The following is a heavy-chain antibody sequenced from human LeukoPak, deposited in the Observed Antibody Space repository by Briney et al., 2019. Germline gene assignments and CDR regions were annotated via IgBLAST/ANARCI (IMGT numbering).Heavy chain of an antibody. CDR1: GYTFTSYY. CDR2: IKPSGGST. D-gene: IGHD2-15*01. Sequence: ASVKDSCKAYGYTFTSYYMHWVRQAPGQGLEWMGIIKPSGGSTSYAQKFQGRVTMTRDMSTSTVYMELSSLRSEDTAVYYCARLGGGYCSGGSCYILDYWGQGTLVTVSS. V-gene: IGHV1-46*01. J-gene: IGHJ4*02. CDR3: ARLGGGYCSGGSCYILDY.